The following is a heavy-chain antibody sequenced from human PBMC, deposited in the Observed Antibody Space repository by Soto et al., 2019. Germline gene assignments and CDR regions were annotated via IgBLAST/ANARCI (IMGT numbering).Heavy chain of an antibody. Sequence: QLLQSGGGLVQPGGSLTLSCAASGFTFGTTDMSWVRQAPGEGLEWVSTIDGSGGITYYADSVKGRFTISRDNSRKTVYLQMNSLRGDDTALYYCVKNSGGFNTWGPGALVTVSS. CDR2: IDGSGGIT. CDR1: GFTFGTTD. D-gene: IGHD3-10*01. J-gene: IGHJ5*02. V-gene: IGHV3-23*01. CDR3: VKNSGGFNT.